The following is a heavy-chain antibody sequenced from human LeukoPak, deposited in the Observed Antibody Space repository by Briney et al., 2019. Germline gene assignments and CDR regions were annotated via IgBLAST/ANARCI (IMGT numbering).Heavy chain of an antibody. D-gene: IGHD4-17*01. Sequence: GGSLRLSCAASGFTFSNYAMIWVRQAPRKGLEWVSPITGSGGGTQYADSVKGRFTISRDNSKNTLYLQMNSLRAEDTAVYYCARDPNGDYIGAFDFRGQGTMVNVSS. CDR3: ARDPNGDYIGAFDF. CDR2: ITGSGGGT. CDR1: GFTFSNYA. V-gene: IGHV3-23*01. J-gene: IGHJ3*01.